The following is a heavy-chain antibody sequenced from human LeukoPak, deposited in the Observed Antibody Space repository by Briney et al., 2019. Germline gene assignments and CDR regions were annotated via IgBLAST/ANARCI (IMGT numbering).Heavy chain of an antibody. D-gene: IGHD2/OR15-2a*01. V-gene: IGHV3-23*01. Sequence: GGSLRLSCAASGFTFSSYAMSWVRQAPGKGLEWVSAISGSGGSTYYADSAKGRFTISKDNAKNTVYLQMNSLRAEDTAAYYCVSFYETYWGRGTLVTVSS. CDR1: GFTFSSYA. CDR3: VSFYETY. J-gene: IGHJ4*02. CDR2: ISGSGGST.